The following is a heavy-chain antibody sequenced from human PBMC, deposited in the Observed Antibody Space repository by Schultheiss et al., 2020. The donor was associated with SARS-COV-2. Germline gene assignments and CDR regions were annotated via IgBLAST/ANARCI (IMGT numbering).Heavy chain of an antibody. D-gene: IGHD3-22*01. CDR3: AHYYDSSGFVPTSRGFLAFDI. J-gene: IGHJ3*02. V-gene: IGHV2-70*12. CDR2: IDWDDDK. Sequence: SGPTLVKPTQTLTLTCTFSGFSLSTSGMCVSWIRQPPGKALEWLARIDWDDDKFYSTSLKTRLTISKDTSKNQVVLTMTNMDPVDTATYYCAHYYDSSGFVPTSRGFLAFDIWGQGTMVTVSS. CDR1: GFSLSTSGMC.